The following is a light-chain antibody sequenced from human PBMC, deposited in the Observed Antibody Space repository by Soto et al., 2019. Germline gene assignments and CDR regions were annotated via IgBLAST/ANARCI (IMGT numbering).Light chain of an antibody. CDR2: EVS. CDR1: SSDVGGFDY. Sequence: QSVLTQPASVSGSPGQSITISCAGTSSDVGGFDYVSWYQQHPGKAPKLMIYEVSNRPSGVSDRFSGSKSGNTASLTISGLQPEDEADYYCSSYTGSATYVFGTGTKVTVL. V-gene: IGLV2-14*01. J-gene: IGLJ1*01. CDR3: SSYTGSATYV.